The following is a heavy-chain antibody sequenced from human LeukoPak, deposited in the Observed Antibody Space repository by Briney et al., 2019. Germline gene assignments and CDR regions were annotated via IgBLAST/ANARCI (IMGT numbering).Heavy chain of an antibody. J-gene: IGHJ6*04. CDR3: ARQLLPESGGMDV. V-gene: IGHV4-30-2*01. Sequence: SETPSLTCAVSGGSISGGGYSWSWIRQPPGKGLGWVRYIYHSGSTYYNPSLKSRVTISVDTSKNQFSLKLSSVTAADTAVYYCARQLLPESGGMDVWGKGTTVTVSS. CDR1: GGSISGGGYS. CDR2: IYHSGST. D-gene: IGHD2-15*01.